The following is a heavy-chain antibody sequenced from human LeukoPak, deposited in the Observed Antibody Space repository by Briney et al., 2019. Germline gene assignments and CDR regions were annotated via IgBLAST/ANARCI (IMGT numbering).Heavy chain of an antibody. CDR2: IQNYGSST. V-gene: IGHV3-74*01. CDR3: ARGGSYVHY. Sequence: PGRSLRLSCAASVFTFSDYLMHSVRQAPGKGLVWVSRIQNYGSSTTYADSVKGRFTISRDNVKNSLYMQMNSMRADDTAVYYCARGGSYVHYWGQGTLVTVSS. CDR1: VFTFSDYL. D-gene: IGHD1-26*01. J-gene: IGHJ4*02.